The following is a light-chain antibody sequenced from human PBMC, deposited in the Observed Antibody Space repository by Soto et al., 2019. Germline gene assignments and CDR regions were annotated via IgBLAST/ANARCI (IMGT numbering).Light chain of an antibody. Sequence: NVLTQSPCTLSLSPGERATLSCRASQSVSGSYLAWYQHKPGQAPRLLIYGASSRATGIPDRFSGSGSGTDFTLTISRLEPEDFSVYYCQQSGSSPITFGQRTRLEIK. J-gene: IGKJ5*01. CDR2: GAS. V-gene: IGKV3-20*01. CDR3: QQSGSSPIT. CDR1: QSVSGSY.